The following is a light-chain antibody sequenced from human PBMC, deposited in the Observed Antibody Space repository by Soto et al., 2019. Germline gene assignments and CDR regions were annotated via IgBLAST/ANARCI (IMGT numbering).Light chain of an antibody. V-gene: IGKV1-27*01. CDR2: AAS. J-gene: IGKJ1*01. CDR3: QKYDSAPT. CDR1: QGISNA. Sequence: DIQMTQSPSSLSASVVARVTITCRASQGISNALAWYQQRPGKVPKLLMYAASTLQSGVPSRFSGSGSGTDFTLTISSLQPEDVATYYCQKYDSAPTFGQGTKVDIK.